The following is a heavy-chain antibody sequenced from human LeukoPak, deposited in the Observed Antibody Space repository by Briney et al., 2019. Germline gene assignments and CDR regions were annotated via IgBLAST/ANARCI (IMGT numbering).Heavy chain of an antibody. V-gene: IGHV1-2*02. J-gene: IGHJ4*02. CDR1: GYAFTGDY. CDR2: INPNSGGR. CDR3: ARHFDYDSSGYYSHFDY. D-gene: IGHD3-22*01. Sequence: ASVKVSCTASGYAFTGDYMHWLRQAPGQGLEWMGWINPNSGGRNYAQKFQGRVTMTRDTSISTAYMELSRLRSDDTAVYYCARHFDYDSSGYYSHFDYWGQGTLVTVSS.